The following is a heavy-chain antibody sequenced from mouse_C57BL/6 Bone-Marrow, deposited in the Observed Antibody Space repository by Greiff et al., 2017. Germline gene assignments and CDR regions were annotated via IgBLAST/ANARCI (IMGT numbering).Heavy chain of an antibody. CDR3: TRLTASNAADY. Sequence: VQLQQSGTVLARPGASVKMSCKTSGYTFTSYWMHWVKQRPGQGLEWIGAIYPGNGDTSYNQKFKGKATLTAVTSSSTAYMELSSLTNEYSAVYYGTRLTASNAADYWGQGTTLTVSS. V-gene: IGHV1-5*01. CDR2: IYPGNGDT. CDR1: GYTFTSYW. J-gene: IGHJ2*01. D-gene: IGHD2-5*01.